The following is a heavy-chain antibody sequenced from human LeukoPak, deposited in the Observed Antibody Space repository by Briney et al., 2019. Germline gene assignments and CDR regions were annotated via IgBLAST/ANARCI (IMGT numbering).Heavy chain of an antibody. CDR3: AREEYCSGGSCYSGFDY. J-gene: IGHJ4*02. CDR2: IRYDGSNK. V-gene: IGHV3-30*02. D-gene: IGHD2-15*01. CDR1: GFTFSSYG. Sequence: PGGSLRLSCAASGFTFSSYGMHWVRQAPGKGLEWVAFIRYDGSNKYYADSVKGRFTISRDNSKNTLYLQMNSLRAEDTAVCYCAREEYCSGGSCYSGFDYWGQGTLVTVSS.